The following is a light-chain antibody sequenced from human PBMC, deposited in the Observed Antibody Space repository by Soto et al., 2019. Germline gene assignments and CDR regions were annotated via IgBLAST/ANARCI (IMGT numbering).Light chain of an antibody. Sequence: EIVMTQSPATLSVSPGQRATLSCRASQSIIINLAWYQQKPGQAPRLLIYEASTRATGIPARFSGSGSGTEFTLSINSLQSEDSAVYYCQQHDDWPLTFGQGTKLEIK. V-gene: IGKV3-15*01. CDR3: QQHDDWPLT. CDR1: QSIIIN. CDR2: EAS. J-gene: IGKJ2*01.